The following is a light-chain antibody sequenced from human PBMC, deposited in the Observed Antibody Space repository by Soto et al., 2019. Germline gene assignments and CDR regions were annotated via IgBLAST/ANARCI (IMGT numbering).Light chain of an antibody. Sequence: QSVLTQPASVSGSPGQSITISCTGTSSDVGGYNYVSWYQQHPGKAPKLMIYDVSNRPSGVSKRFSGSKSGNTASLTISGRQAEDEADYYCSSYTSSSTYVFGTGTKLTVL. CDR3: SSYTSSSTYV. CDR1: SSDVGGYNY. V-gene: IGLV2-14*01. J-gene: IGLJ1*01. CDR2: DVS.